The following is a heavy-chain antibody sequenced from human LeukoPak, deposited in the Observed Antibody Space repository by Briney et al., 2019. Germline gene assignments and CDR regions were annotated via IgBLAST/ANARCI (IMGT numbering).Heavy chain of an antibody. CDR1: GGTFSSYA. CDR2: IIPIFGPA. D-gene: IGHD5-18*01. J-gene: IGHJ4*02. Sequence: ASVKVSCKASGGTFSSYAISWVRQAPGQGLEWMGGIIPIFGPANYAQKFQGRVTITADKSTSTAYMELSSLRSEDTAVYYCARSSDSYGYVVVYWGQGTLVTVSS. CDR3: ARSSDSYGYVVVY. V-gene: IGHV1-69*06.